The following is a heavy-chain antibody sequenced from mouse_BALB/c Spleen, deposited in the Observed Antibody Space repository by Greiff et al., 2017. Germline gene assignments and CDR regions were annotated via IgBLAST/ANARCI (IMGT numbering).Heavy chain of an antibody. J-gene: IGHJ4*01. CDR3: ARGDGNYESAMDY. CDR2: ISSGSSTI. V-gene: IGHV5-17*02. Sequence: EVHLVESGGGLVQPGGSRKLFCAASGFTFSSFGMHWVRQAPEKGLEWVAYISSGSSTIYYADTVKGRFTISRDNPKNTLFLQMTSLRSEDTAMYYCARGDGNYESAMDYWGQGTSVTVSS. D-gene: IGHD2-1*01. CDR1: GFTFSSFG.